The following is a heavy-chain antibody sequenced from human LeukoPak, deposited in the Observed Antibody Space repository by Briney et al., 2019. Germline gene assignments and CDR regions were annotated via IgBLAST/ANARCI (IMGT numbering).Heavy chain of an antibody. V-gene: IGHV1-46*01. CDR3: ARVQEVSRQYYYYGVDI. Sequence: ASVKVSCKASGYTFIGHFIHWVRQAPGQGLEWMGIINPSSGSTSYAQKFQGRVTMTRDTSTSTVYMGLSSLRSEDTAVYYCARVQEVSRQYYYYGVDIWGQGTTVTVSS. CDR1: GYTFIGHF. J-gene: IGHJ6*02. CDR2: INPSSGST.